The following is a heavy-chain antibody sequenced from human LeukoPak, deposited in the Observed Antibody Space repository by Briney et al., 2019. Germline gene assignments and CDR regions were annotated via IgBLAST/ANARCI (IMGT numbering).Heavy chain of an antibody. CDR2: ISYDGSNK. CDR1: GFTFSSYG. V-gene: IGHV3-30*18. D-gene: IGHD6-13*01. J-gene: IGHJ4*02. CDR3: AKLVGIAAAGDDY. Sequence: GGSLRLSCAASGFTFSSYGMHWVRQAPGKGLEGVAVISYDGSNKYYADSVKGRFTTSRDNSKNTLYLQMNSLRAEDTAVYYCAKLVGIAAAGDDYWGQGTLVTVSS.